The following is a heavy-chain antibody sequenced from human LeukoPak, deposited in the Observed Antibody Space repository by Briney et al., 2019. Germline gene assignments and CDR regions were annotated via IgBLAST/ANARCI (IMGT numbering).Heavy chain of an antibody. J-gene: IGHJ5*02. CDR1: GYTFTSYD. CDR2: MNPNSGNT. Sequence: EASVKVSCKASGYTFTSYDINWVRQATGQGLEWMGWMNPNSGNTGYAQKFQGRVTMTRNTSISTAYMELSSLRSEDTAVYYCARGFRYQLRPSYNWFDPWGQGTLVTVSS. V-gene: IGHV1-8*01. D-gene: IGHD2-2*01. CDR3: ARGFRYQLRPSYNWFDP.